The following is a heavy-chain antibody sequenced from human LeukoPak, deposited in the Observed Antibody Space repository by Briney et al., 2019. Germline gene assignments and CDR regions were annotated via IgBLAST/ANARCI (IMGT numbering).Heavy chain of an antibody. Sequence: AASVKVSCKASGYTFTSYDINWVRQATGQGLEWMGWMNPNSGNTGYAQKFQGRVTMTRNTSISTAYMELSSLRSEDTAVYYCARHLEVQYNWFDPWGQGTLVTVSS. CDR2: MNPNSGNT. J-gene: IGHJ5*02. D-gene: IGHD3-3*01. CDR3: ARHLEVQYNWFDP. CDR1: GYTFTSYD. V-gene: IGHV1-8*01.